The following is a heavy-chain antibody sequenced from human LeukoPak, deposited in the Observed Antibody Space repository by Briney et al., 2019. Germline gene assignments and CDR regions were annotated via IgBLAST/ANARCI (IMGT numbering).Heavy chain of an antibody. CDR2: IKQDGSEK. CDR1: GFTFSNYW. Sequence: GGSLRLSCAVSGFTFSNYWMSWVRQAPGRGLEWVANIKQDGSEKYYADSVKGRFTTSRDNTKNSLYLQMNSPRAEDTAVYYCAKQRYGGEDYWGQGTLVTVSS. D-gene: IGHD3-16*01. J-gene: IGHJ4*02. V-gene: IGHV3-7*01. CDR3: AKQRYGGEDY.